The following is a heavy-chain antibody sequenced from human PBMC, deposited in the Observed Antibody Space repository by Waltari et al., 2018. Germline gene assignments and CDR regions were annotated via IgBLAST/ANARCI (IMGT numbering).Heavy chain of an antibody. Sequence: QVQLVQSGAEVKKPGSSVKVSCKASGGTFSSYASSWVRPAPGKGLEWMGRIIPIFGTANYAQKFQGRVTITADESTSTAYMELSSLRSEDTAVYYCARAKGYCSGGSCYVYWGQGTLVTVSS. D-gene: IGHD2-15*01. V-gene: IGHV1-69*15. CDR3: ARAKGYCSGGSCYVY. CDR1: GGTFSSYA. J-gene: IGHJ4*02. CDR2: IIPIFGTA.